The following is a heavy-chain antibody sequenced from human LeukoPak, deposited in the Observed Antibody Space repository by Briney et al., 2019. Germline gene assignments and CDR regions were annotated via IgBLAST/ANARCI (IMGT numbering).Heavy chain of an antibody. CDR2: IYSTCSFI. CDR1: GFTFSTYN. V-gene: IGHV3-21*06. CDR3: ARDSPSGLSYGYFGAYFDY. Sequence: GGTLRLSCAASGFTFSTYNMNWVRQAPGKGLEWVSSIYSTCSFIYYADSVKGRFTISRDNAKNSLYLQMNSLRAEDTAVYYCARDSPSGLSYGYFGAYFDYWGQGTLVTVSS. D-gene: IGHD5-18*01. J-gene: IGHJ4*02.